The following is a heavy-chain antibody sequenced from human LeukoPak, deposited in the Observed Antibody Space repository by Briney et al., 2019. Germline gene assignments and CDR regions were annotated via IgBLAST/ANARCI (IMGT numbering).Heavy chain of an antibody. Sequence: PSETLSLTCTVSGGSISSSSYYWGWIRQPPGKGLEWIGSIYYSGSTYYNPSLKSRVTISVDTSKNQFSLKLSSVTAADTAVYYCARDPRYYDSSGYRTTPPQNYFDYWGQGILVTVSS. J-gene: IGHJ4*02. V-gene: IGHV4-39*07. CDR2: IYYSGST. CDR1: GGSISSSSYY. D-gene: IGHD3-22*01. CDR3: ARDPRYYDSSGYRTTPPQNYFDY.